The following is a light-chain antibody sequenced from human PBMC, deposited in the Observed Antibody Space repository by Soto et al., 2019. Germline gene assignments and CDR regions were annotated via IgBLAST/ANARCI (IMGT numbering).Light chain of an antibody. CDR2: AGS. CDR3: QKSYSTPCT. Sequence: DIQMTQSPSSLSASVGDRVTITCRASQSISSYLNWYQQKPGKAPKLLIYAGSSLKSGVPSRFRRSGPVTYFTLTISSMQPEEFATYYCQKSYSTPCTFVPGTKVDIK. V-gene: IGKV1-39*01. J-gene: IGKJ3*01. CDR1: QSISSY.